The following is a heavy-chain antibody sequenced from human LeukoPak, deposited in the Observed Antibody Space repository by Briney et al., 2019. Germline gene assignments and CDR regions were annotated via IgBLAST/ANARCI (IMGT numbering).Heavy chain of an antibody. CDR3: ARAPITSPFYCDY. D-gene: IGHD2-2*01. CDR2: INWSGGST. V-gene: IGHV3-20*04. CDR1: GFAFDEHG. Sequence: RPGGSLRLSCTASGFAFDEHGMSWVRQVPGKGLEWVSGINWSGGSTSYADPLRGRFTISRDNAKNSLYLQMDSLRAEDTALYYCARAPITSPFYCDYWGQGTLVTVSS. J-gene: IGHJ4*02.